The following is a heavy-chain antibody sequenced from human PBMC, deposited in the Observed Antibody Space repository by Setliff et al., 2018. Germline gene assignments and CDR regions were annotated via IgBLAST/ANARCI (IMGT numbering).Heavy chain of an antibody. CDR3: ARQVSWFDP. CDR1: GGPFSGYY. J-gene: IGHJ5*02. V-gene: IGHV4-34*01. CDR2: INHSGST. Sequence: SETLSLTCAVYGGPFSGYYWSWIRQPPGKGLEWIGEINHSGSTNYNPSLKSRVTISVDMSKNQFSLKLSSVTAADTAVYYCARQVSWFDPWGQGTLVTVSS.